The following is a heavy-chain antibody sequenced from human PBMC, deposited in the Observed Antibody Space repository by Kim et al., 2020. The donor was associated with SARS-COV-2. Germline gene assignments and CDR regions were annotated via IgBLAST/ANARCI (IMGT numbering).Heavy chain of an antibody. J-gene: IGHJ4*02. CDR3: AKEGGPYYYGSGSYSDY. V-gene: IGHV3-30*18. CDR2: ITCDGSNI. D-gene: IGHD3-10*01. Sequence: GGSLRLSCAASGFTFSSYGMNWVRQAPGKGLEWVAVITCDGSNIYYADSVKGRFTISRDNSKNTLYLQMNSLRAEDTAVYYCAKEGGPYYYGSGSYSDYCGQGTLVTVCS. CDR1: GFTFSSYG.